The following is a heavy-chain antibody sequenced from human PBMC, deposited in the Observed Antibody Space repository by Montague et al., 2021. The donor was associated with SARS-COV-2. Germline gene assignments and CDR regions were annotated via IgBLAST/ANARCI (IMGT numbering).Heavy chain of an antibody. V-gene: IGHV4-59*01. CDR3: TRVHDRGWSDY. D-gene: IGHD6-19*01. Sequence: LRLSCAASGFTFSIYSMNWVRQPPGKGLEWVGYIHYSGTMKYNPSLNSRVTILLDTSKNQFSLKLSSLTAADTAVYYCTRVHDRGWSDYWAREAWSPSPQ. J-gene: IGHJ4*02. CDR1: GFTFSIYS. CDR2: IHYSGTM.